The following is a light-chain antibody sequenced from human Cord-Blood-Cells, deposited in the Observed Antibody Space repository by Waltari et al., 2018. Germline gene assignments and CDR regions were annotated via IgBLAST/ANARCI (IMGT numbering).Light chain of an antibody. CDR1: QSVLYSSNNKNY. V-gene: IGKV4-1*01. CDR2: WAS. Sequence: DIVMTQSPDSLAVSLGERATINCKSSQSVLYSSNNKNYLAWYQQKPRQPPKLLIYWASTRESGVPDRFSGSGSVTDFTLTISSLQAEDVAVYYCQQYYSTPYTFGQGTKLEIK. J-gene: IGKJ2*01. CDR3: QQYYSTPYT.